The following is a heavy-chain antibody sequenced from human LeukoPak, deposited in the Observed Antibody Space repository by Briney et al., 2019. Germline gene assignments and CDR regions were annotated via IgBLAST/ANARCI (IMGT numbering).Heavy chain of an antibody. CDR3: ARETTYYYGSGSYYHFDY. Sequence: SVKVSCEASGGTFSSYAISWVRQAPGQGLEWMGGIIPILGTANYAQKFQGRVTITADESTNTAYMELSSLRSEDTAVYYCARETTYYYGSGSYYHFDYWGQGTLVTVSS. CDR1: GGTFSSYA. V-gene: IGHV1-69*13. J-gene: IGHJ4*02. D-gene: IGHD3-10*01. CDR2: IIPILGTA.